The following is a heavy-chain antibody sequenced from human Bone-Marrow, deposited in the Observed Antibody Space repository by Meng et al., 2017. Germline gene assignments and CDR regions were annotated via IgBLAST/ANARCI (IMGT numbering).Heavy chain of an antibody. Sequence: ESLKISCAVYGGSFSGYYWSWLRQPPGKGLEWIGEINHSGSTNYNPSLKSRVTISVDTSKNQFSLKLSSVTAADTAVYYGARFRRRHHIPTYGMDVWGQGTTVTVSS. D-gene: IGHD1-14*01. CDR3: ARFRRRHHIPTYGMDV. V-gene: IGHV4-34*01. CDR1: GGSFSGYY. CDR2: INHSGST. J-gene: IGHJ6*02.